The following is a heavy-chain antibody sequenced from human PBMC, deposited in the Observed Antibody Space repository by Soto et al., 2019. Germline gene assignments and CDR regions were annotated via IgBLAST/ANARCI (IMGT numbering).Heavy chain of an antibody. D-gene: IGHD2-2*03. CDR2: IKEDGSEK. CDR3: ARDGYCSSSRCYSDAFDI. Sequence: GALSLSCAAPGFTFGDYWMTWVRQAPGQGLEWVANIKEDGSEKYYVDSLKGRFTISRDNAKNSLYLQMNSLRAEDTAVYYCARDGYCSSSRCYSDAFDIWGQGTMVTVSS. J-gene: IGHJ3*02. V-gene: IGHV3-7*03. CDR1: GFTFGDYW.